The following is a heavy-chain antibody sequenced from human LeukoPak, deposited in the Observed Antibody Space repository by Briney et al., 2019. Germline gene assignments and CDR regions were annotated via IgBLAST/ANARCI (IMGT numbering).Heavy chain of an antibody. J-gene: IGHJ4*02. CDR2: IIPIFGTA. D-gene: IGHD6-13*01. Sequence: SVKVSCKASGGTFSSYAISWVRQAPGQGLEWMGRIIPIFGTANYAQKFQGRVTITTDESTSTAYMELSSLRSEETAVYYCARDLAAAGPAFDYWGQGTLVTVSS. CDR3: ARDLAAAGPAFDY. V-gene: IGHV1-69*05. CDR1: GGTFSSYA.